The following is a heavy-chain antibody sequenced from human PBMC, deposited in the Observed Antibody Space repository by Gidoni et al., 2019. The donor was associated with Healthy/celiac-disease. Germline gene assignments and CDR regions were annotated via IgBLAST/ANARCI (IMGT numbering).Heavy chain of an antibody. CDR3: ARGRMGKGIQTDDY. J-gene: IGHJ4*02. D-gene: IGHD5-18*01. CDR2: ISSSSSYI. CDR1: GFTFSSYS. V-gene: IGHV3-21*01. Sequence: EVQLVESGGGLVKPGGSLRLSCAASGFTFSSYSMNWVRQAPGKGLEWVSSISSSSSYIYYADSVKGRFTISRDNAKNSLYLQMNSLRAEDTAVYYCARGRMGKGIQTDDYWGQGTLVTVSS.